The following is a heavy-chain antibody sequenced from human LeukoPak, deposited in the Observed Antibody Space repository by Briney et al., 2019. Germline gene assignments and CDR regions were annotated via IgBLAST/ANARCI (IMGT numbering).Heavy chain of an antibody. V-gene: IGHV4-61*02. D-gene: IGHD3-22*01. CDR2: IYTSGST. CDR1: GGSISSGSYY. CDR3: ARAPSSHYYDSSGYEGWFDP. J-gene: IGHJ5*02. Sequence: SETLSLTCTVSGGSISSGSYYWSWIRQPAGKGLEWIGRIYTSGSTNYNPSLKSRVTISVDTSKNQFSLKLSSVTAADTAVYYCARAPSSHYYDSSGYEGWFDPWGQGTPVTVSS.